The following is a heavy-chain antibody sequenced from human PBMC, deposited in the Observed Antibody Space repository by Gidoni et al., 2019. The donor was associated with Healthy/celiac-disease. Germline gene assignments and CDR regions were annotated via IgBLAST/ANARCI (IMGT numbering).Heavy chain of an antibody. CDR2: IYYSGST. CDR3: AREQSCSGGSCYSAGGAFDI. D-gene: IGHD2-15*01. CDR1: GGSISSGGYY. Sequence: QVQLQESGPGLVKPSQTLSLTCTVSGGSISSGGYYWSWIRQHPGKGLEWIGYIYYSGSTYYNPSLKSRVTISVDTSKNQFSLKLSSVTAADTAVYYCAREQSCSGGSCYSAGGAFDIWGQGTMVTVSS. J-gene: IGHJ3*02. V-gene: IGHV4-31*03.